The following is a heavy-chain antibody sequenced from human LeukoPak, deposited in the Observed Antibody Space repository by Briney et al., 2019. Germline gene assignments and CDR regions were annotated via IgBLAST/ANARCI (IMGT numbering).Heavy chain of an antibody. J-gene: IGHJ3*01. CDR2: IYHSGST. Sequence: SETLSLTCAVSGGSISSGGYSWSWIRQPPGKGLEWIGYIYHSGSTYYNPSLKSRVTISVDRSKNQFSLKLSSVTAADAAVYYCARATYSSGWYGGDDAFDVWGQGTMVTVSS. D-gene: IGHD6-19*01. CDR3: ARATYSSGWYGGDDAFDV. CDR1: GGSISSGGYS. V-gene: IGHV4-30-2*01.